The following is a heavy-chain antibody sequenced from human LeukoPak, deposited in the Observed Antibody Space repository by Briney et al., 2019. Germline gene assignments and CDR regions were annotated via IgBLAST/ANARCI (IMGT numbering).Heavy chain of an antibody. J-gene: IGHJ4*02. Sequence: GGSLRLSCAGSGFTFTRFWMHWVRQAPGKGLVWVSRINVEGTTTTYADSVEDRFTISRDENTLYLQMNHLRVDDTAVYYCTRGGEEPFDYWGQGTLVTVSS. CDR1: GFTFTRFW. V-gene: IGHV3-74*01. D-gene: IGHD3-10*01. CDR3: TRGGEEPFDY. CDR2: INVEGTTT.